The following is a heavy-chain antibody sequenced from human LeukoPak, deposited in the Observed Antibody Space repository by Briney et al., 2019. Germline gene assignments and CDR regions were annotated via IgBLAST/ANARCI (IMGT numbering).Heavy chain of an antibody. CDR3: ARLPYYYDSSGYYHYFDY. CDR1: GGSISSGGYS. Sequence: NPSETLSLTCAVSGGSISSGGYSWSWIRQPPGKGLEWIGYIYHSGSTYYNPSLKSRVTISVDRSKNQFSLKLSSVTAADTAVYYCARLPYYYDSSGYYHYFDYWGQGTLVTVSS. J-gene: IGHJ4*02. V-gene: IGHV4-30-2*01. CDR2: IYHSGST. D-gene: IGHD3-22*01.